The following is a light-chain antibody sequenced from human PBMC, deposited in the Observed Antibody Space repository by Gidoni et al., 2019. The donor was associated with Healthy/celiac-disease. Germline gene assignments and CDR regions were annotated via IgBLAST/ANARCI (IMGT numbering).Light chain of an antibody. V-gene: IGLV4-69*01. CDR1: SGHSSYA. Sequence: QLVLTQSPSASASLAASVKLTCTLSSGHSSYAIAWHQQQPEKGPRYLMKLNSDGSHSKGDGIPDRFSGSSSGAERYLTISSLQSEDEADYYCQTWGTGIPVVFGGGTKLTVL. CDR3: QTWGTGIPVV. J-gene: IGLJ2*01. CDR2: LNSDGSH.